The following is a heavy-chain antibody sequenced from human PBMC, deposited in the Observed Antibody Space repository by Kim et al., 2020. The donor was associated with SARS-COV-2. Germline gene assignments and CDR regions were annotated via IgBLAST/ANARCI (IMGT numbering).Heavy chain of an antibody. CDR1: GGTFSSYA. CDR2: IIPILGIA. D-gene: IGHD5-12*01. J-gene: IGHJ4*02. CDR3: ARDWDIVATRSGP. Sequence: SVKVSCKASGGTFSSYAISWVRQAPGQGLEWMGRIIPILGIANYAQKFQGRVTITADKSTSTAYMELSSLRSEDTAVYYCARDWDIVATRSGPWGQGTLVTVSS. V-gene: IGHV1-69*04.